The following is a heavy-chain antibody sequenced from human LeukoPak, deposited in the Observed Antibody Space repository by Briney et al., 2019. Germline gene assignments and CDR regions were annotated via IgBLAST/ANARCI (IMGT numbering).Heavy chain of an antibody. Sequence: GGSLRLSCAASGFTFDRYTMYWVRQPPGKGLEWVSLITRDGGGTYYADSVKGRFTISRDNSKNSLYLQMNSLRAEDTAVYYCASSGYDFVYYYYGMDVWGQGTTVTVSS. D-gene: IGHD5-12*01. V-gene: IGHV3-43*01. CDR1: GFTFDRYT. CDR3: ASSGYDFVYYYYGMDV. J-gene: IGHJ6*02. CDR2: ITRDGGGT.